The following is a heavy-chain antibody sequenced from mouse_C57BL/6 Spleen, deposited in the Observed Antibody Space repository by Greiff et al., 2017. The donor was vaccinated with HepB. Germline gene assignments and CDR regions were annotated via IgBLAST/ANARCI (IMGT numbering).Heavy chain of an antibody. CDR3: ARGGVYDGYYFDY. Sequence: EVQLQQSGPELVKPGASVKMSCKASGYTFTDYNMHWVKQSHGKSLEWIGYINPNNGGTSYNQKFKGKATLTVNKSSSTAYMELRSLTSEDSAVYYCARGGVYDGYYFDYWGQGTTLTVSS. J-gene: IGHJ2*01. CDR2: INPNNGGT. CDR1: GYTFTDYN. V-gene: IGHV1-22*01. D-gene: IGHD2-3*01.